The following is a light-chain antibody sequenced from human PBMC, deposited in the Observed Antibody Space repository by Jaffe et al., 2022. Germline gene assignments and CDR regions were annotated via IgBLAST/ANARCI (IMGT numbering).Light chain of an antibody. CDR3: SSYAGTNNLYV. V-gene: IGLV2-8*01. Sequence: QSALTQPPSASGPPGQSVTISCTGTSSDVGGYNYVSWYQQHPGKAPKLMIYEVSQRPSGVPDRFSGSKSGNTASLTVSGLQAEDEADYYCSSYAGTNNLYVFGTGTKVTVL. CDR2: EVS. J-gene: IGLJ1*01. CDR1: SSDVGGYNY.